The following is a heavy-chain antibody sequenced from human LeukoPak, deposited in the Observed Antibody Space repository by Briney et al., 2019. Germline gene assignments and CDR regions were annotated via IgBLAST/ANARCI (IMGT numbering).Heavy chain of an antibody. CDR2: ISSGGGDT. V-gene: IGHV3-11*06. J-gene: IGHJ4*02. CDR1: GFTVSNNY. D-gene: IGHD3-16*01. CDR3: ARDNYGVDY. Sequence: PGGSLRLSCAASGFTVSNNYMTWVRQPPGRGLEWVSYISSGGGDTYYADAVKGRFTISRDNAKNSLYLQMDSLRAEDTAVYYCARDNYGVDYWDQGTQVTVSS.